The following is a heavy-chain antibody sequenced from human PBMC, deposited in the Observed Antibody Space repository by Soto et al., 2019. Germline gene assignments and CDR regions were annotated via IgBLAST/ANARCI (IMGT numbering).Heavy chain of an antibody. Sequence: EVQLVESGGGLVKPGGSLRLSCAASGFTFSSYSMNWVRQAPGRGLEWVSSISSSSSYIYYADSVKGRFTISRDNAKNSLYLQVNSLRAGDTAVYYCAREVIAAALDYWGQGTLVTVSS. CDR3: AREVIAAALDY. J-gene: IGHJ4*02. V-gene: IGHV3-21*01. CDR2: ISSSSSYI. D-gene: IGHD6-13*01. CDR1: GFTFSSYS.